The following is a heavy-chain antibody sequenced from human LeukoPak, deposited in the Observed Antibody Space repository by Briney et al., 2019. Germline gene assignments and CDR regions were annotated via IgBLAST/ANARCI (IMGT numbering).Heavy chain of an antibody. J-gene: IGHJ4*02. CDR2: VFYRDSFSYGGTT. D-gene: IGHD1/OR15-1a*01. V-gene: IGHV4-59*05. Sequence: SETLSLTCTVSGVSLSGYYWIWIRQSPGRGLEWIGSVFYRDSFSYGGTTFYNPSLQSRVTISVDTSKNAFSLKLSSVTAADTAVYYCARQISGNKDYWGQGTLVTVSS. CDR1: GVSLSGYY. CDR3: ARQISGNKDY.